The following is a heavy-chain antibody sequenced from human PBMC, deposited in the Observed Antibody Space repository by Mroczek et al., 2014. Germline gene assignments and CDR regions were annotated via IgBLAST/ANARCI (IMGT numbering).Heavy chain of an antibody. CDR2: IYTSGST. J-gene: IGHJ5*02. D-gene: IGHD2-2*01. CDR1: GGSISSYY. CDR3: ARDFIRYCSSTSCPGPGGFDP. V-gene: IGHV4-4*07. Sequence: QVQLQQSGPGLVKPSETLSLTCTVSGGSISSYYWSWIRQPAGKGLEWIGRIYTSGSTNYNPSLKSRVTMSVDTSKNQFSLKLSSVTAADTAVYYCARDFIRYCSSTSCPGPGGFDPWGQGTLVTVSS.